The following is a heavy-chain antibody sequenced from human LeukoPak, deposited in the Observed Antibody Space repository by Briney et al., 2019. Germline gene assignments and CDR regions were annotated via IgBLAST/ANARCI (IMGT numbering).Heavy chain of an antibody. CDR2: INHSVST. Sequence: SETLSLTCAVYGGSFSGYYWSWIRQPPGKGLERIGEINHSVSTNYNTSLNSRVTISVDTSKNQFSLKLSSVTAADTAVYYCARGRRTYYDFWSGYYPNWFDPWGQGTLVTVSS. CDR1: GGSFSGYY. V-gene: IGHV4-34*01. J-gene: IGHJ5*02. D-gene: IGHD3-3*01. CDR3: ARGRRTYYDFWSGYYPNWFDP.